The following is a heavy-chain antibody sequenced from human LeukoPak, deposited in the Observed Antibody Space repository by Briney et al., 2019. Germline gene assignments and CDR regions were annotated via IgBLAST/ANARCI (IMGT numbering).Heavy chain of an antibody. CDR2: ISYDGSNK. CDR3: ARAHGYGDRRYFDL. J-gene: IGHJ2*01. D-gene: IGHD4-17*01. CDR1: GLTFSNHG. Sequence: SGGSLRLSCAASGLTFSNHGMNWVRQAPGKGLEWVAVISYDGSNKYYADSVKGRFTISRDNSKNTLYLQMNSLRAEDTAVYYCARAHGYGDRRYFDLWGRGTLVTVSS. V-gene: IGHV3-30*03.